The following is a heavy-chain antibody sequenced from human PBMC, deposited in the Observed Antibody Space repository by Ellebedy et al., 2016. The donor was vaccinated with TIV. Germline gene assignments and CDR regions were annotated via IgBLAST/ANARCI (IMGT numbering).Heavy chain of an antibody. D-gene: IGHD3-10*01. CDR3: ARDLGSGRYPGH. CDR1: GDPITGSHW. V-gene: IGHV4-4*02. Sequence: SETLSLTXAVSGDPITGSHWWSWVRQPPGRGLEWIGEIYPGRSANYNPSLKSRVAMSIDEPKNGFSLKLSSVTVADTAVYYCARDLGSGRYPGHWGQGTLVTVSS. J-gene: IGHJ4*02. CDR2: IYPGRSA.